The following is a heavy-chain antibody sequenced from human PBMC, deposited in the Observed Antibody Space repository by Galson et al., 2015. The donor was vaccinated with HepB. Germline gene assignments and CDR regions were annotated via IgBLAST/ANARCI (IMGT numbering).Heavy chain of an antibody. J-gene: IGHJ3*02. V-gene: IGHV1-18*01. D-gene: IGHD2-2*02. CDR3: ARDGRIVVVPAAIDAFDI. Sequence: SVKVSCKASGYTFTSYGISWVRQAPGQGLEWVGWISAYNGNTNYAQKLQGRVTMTTDTSTSTAYMELRSLRSDDTAVYYCARDGRIVVVPAAIDAFDIWGQGTMVTVSS. CDR2: ISAYNGNT. CDR1: GYTFTSYG.